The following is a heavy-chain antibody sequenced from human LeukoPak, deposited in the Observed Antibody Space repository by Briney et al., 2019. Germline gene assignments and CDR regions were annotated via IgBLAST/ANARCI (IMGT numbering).Heavy chain of an antibody. D-gene: IGHD3-9*01. CDR1: GFTFSSYA. J-gene: IGHJ4*02. V-gene: IGHV3-23*01. Sequence: GGSLRLSCAASGFTFSSYAMSWVRQAPGKGLEWVSAISGSGGSTYYADSVKVRFTISRDNSKNTLYLQMNSLRAEDTAVYYCAKAYDILTGYPFDYWGQGTLVTVSS. CDR2: ISGSGGST. CDR3: AKAYDILTGYPFDY.